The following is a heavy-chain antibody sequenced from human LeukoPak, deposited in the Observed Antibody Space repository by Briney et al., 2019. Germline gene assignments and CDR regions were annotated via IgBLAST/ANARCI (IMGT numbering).Heavy chain of an antibody. D-gene: IGHD7-27*01. Sequence: SETLSLTCTVSGDFITAYYRSWIRQPPGKGLEWIGYVYYTGSTEYNPSLRSRVTTSLDLSKHQFSLNLTSVTAADTAVYHCASNTGTVFDYWGQGALVTVSS. J-gene: IGHJ4*02. CDR3: ASNTGTVFDY. V-gene: IGHV4-59*01. CDR1: GDFITAYY. CDR2: VYYTGST.